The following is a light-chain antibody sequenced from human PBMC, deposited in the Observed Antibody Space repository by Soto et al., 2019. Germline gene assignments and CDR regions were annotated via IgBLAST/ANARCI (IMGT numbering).Light chain of an antibody. CDR3: QKSYSTHRT. CDR1: QSISSY. Sequence: DIQMTQSPSSLSASVGDRVTITCRASQSISSYLNWYQQKPGKAPKLLIYAASSLQSGVPSRFSGSGSGTDFNLTISSLQPEDFATYYCQKSYSTHRTFGKGTKVEIK. V-gene: IGKV1-39*01. CDR2: AAS. J-gene: IGKJ1*01.